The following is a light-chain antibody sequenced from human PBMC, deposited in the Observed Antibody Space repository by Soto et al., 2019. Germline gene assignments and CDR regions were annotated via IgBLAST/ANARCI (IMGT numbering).Light chain of an antibody. CDR3: QQRSDSPLT. Sequence: EIVLTQSPATLSLSPGERATLSCRASQSVSTYLAWYQQKPGQTPRLLIYDASNRATGIPARFSGSGSGTDFTLTTSTLEPEDFAVYYCQQRSDSPLTFGGGTKV. V-gene: IGKV3-11*01. CDR1: QSVSTY. J-gene: IGKJ4*01. CDR2: DAS.